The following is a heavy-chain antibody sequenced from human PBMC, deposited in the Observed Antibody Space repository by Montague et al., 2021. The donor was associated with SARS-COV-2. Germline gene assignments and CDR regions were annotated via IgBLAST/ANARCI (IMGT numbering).Heavy chain of an antibody. J-gene: IGHJ4*02. CDR2: INPSGGT. CDR3: ARGRYGGAAY. D-gene: IGHD1-26*01. CDR1: GGSCSGYY. V-gene: IGHV4-34*01. Sequence: SETLSLTSAVYGGSCSGYYWSWIRQPQGKGLEWIGEINPSGGTNXNPSLESRVTISADTSKKQFPLKFSSVSAADTAVYYCARGRYGGAAYWGQGTLVTVTS.